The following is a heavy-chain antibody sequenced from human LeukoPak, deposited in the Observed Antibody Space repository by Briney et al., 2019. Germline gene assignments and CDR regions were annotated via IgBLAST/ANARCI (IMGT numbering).Heavy chain of an antibody. CDR1: GFSFTDYA. CDR3: ARGSTAAAPGWVY. Sequence: GGSLRLSCAASGFSFTDYAMSWARQPPGKGLEWVSAVSGHGDTTDYVDSVKGRFTISRDNSRNTVHLQIDSLRIEDTGVYYCARGSTAAAPGWVYWGHGTLVTISS. D-gene: IGHD6-19*01. J-gene: IGHJ4*01. CDR2: VSGHGDTT. V-gene: IGHV3-23*01.